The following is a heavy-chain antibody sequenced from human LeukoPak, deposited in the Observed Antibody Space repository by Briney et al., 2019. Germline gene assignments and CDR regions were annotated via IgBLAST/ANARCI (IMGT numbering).Heavy chain of an antibody. CDR3: ARGGSTSSAFEI. D-gene: IGHD1-26*01. V-gene: IGHV1-8*03. CDR2: MNPNSGNA. CDR1: GFTFTAFD. Sequence: ASVKVSCKASGFTFTAFDINWVRQAPGQGLEWMGWMNPNSGNAGYARQFQARLTITRNTPITTAYMELSSLRSDDTAVYYCARGGSTSSAFEIWGQGTMVTVSS. J-gene: IGHJ3*02.